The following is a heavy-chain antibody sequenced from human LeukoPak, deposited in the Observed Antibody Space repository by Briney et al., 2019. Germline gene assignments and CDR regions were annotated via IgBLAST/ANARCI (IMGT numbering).Heavy chain of an antibody. J-gene: IGHJ4*02. CDR3: ARAGGSTVSHSDY. V-gene: IGHV3-7*01. CDR1: GFTFSSYW. D-gene: IGHD4-17*01. CDR2: IKQDGSEK. Sequence: GGSLRLSCAASGFTFSSYWMSWVCQAPGKGLEWVANIKQDGSEKYYVDSVKGRFTISRDNAKNSLYLQMNSLRAEDTAVYYCARAGGSTVSHSDYWGQGTLVTVSS.